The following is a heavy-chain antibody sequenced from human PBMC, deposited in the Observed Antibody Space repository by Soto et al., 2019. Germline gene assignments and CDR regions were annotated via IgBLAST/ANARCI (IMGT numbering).Heavy chain of an antibody. CDR1: GDSVSSNSAA. Sequence: PSQTLSLTCAISGDSVSSNSAAWNWIRQPPSRGLEWLGRTYYRSKWYNDYAVSVKSRITINPDTSKNQFSLQLNSVTPEDTAVYYCARGAIYDFWSGSYYYYGMDVWGQGTTVTVSS. V-gene: IGHV6-1*01. CDR3: ARGAIYDFWSGSYYYYGMDV. CDR2: TYYRSKWYN. D-gene: IGHD3-3*01. J-gene: IGHJ6*02.